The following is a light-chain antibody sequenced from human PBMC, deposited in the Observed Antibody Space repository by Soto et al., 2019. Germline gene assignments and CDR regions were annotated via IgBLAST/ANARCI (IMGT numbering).Light chain of an antibody. J-gene: IGKJ3*01. CDR2: GAS. Sequence: GLSQSPGSLSLAPGERAILSCRASQSVSRSYLAWYQQKPGQALRHLIHGASRRATGIPDRFSGSESGTDFTLTISRLKPEELAVYYCQQYGSTPPFTFGPGTKV. CDR1: QSVSRSY. V-gene: IGKV3-20*01. CDR3: QQYGSTPPFT.